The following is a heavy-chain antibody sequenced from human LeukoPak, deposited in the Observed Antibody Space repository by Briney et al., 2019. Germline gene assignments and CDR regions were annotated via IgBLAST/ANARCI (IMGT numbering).Heavy chain of an antibody. Sequence: ASVKVSCKASGYTFTSYDINWVRQATGQGLEWMGWMNPNSGNTGYAQKFQGRVTMTRNTSISTAYMELSSLKASDTAMYYCARLIFDSSGSYYFDYWGQGTLVTVSS. V-gene: IGHV1-8*01. CDR2: MNPNSGNT. CDR3: ARLIFDSSGSYYFDY. CDR1: GYTFTSYD. D-gene: IGHD3-22*01. J-gene: IGHJ4*02.